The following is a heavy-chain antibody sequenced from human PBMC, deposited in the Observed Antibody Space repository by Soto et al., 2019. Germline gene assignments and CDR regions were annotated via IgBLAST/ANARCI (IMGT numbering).Heavy chain of an antibody. V-gene: IGHV3-23*01. CDR1: GFTFSSYA. Sequence: GGSLRLSCAASGFTFSSYAMSWVHQAPGKGLEWVSAISGSGGSTYYADSVKGRFTISRDNSKNTLYLQMNSLRAEDTAVYYCAKAMQLLWASQYYFDYWGQGTLVTVSS. CDR2: ISGSGGST. D-gene: IGHD2-2*01. J-gene: IGHJ4*02. CDR3: AKAMQLLWASQYYFDY.